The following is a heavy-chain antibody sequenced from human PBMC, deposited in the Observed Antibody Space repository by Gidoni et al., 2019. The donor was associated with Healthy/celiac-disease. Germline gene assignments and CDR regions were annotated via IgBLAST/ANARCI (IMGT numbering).Heavy chain of an antibody. CDR1: GFSLSTSGVG. CDR2: IYWDDDT. CDR3: AHRAVAGNTNWFDP. J-gene: IGHJ5*02. D-gene: IGHD6-19*01. Sequence: QITLKESGPTLVKPTQTLTLTCTFSGFSLSTSGVGVGWIRQPPGKALEWLALIYWDDDTRYSPSLKSRLTITKDTSKNQVVLTMTNMDPVDTATYYCAHRAVAGNTNWFDPWGQGTLVTVSS. V-gene: IGHV2-5*02.